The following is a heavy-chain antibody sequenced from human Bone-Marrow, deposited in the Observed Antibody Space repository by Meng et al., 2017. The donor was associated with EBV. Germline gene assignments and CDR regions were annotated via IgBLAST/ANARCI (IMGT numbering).Heavy chain of an antibody. CDR3: ARGDVVVEAATPPDR. CDR1: GNTFSSYT. Sequence: QWQLVHSGAEVKKPGSPAKVPCKASGNTFSSYTFPWVRQAPGQGLEWMGGIIPLFGTTDYAQNFQGRVTITADEVTSTVYMELASLRSDDTAVYFCARGDVVVEAATPPDRWGQGTLVTVSS. J-gene: IGHJ5*02. V-gene: IGHV1-69*01. D-gene: IGHD2-15*01. CDR2: IIPLFGTT.